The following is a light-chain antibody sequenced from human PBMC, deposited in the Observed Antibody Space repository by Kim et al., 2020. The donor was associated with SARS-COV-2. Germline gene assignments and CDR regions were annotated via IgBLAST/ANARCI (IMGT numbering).Light chain of an antibody. Sequence: SYELTQPPSVSVSPGQTARISCSGDALAKQYAYWYQQKPGQAPVLVIYKDSERPSGIPERFSGSSSGTTVTLTISGVQAEDEADYYCQSPDSSGTYQVFG. CDR1: ALAKQY. V-gene: IGLV3-25*03. CDR3: QSPDSSGTYQV. J-gene: IGLJ2*01. CDR2: KDS.